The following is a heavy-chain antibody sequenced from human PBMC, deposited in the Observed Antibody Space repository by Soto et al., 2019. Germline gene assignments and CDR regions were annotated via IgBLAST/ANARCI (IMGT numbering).Heavy chain of an antibody. V-gene: IGHV4-59*01. D-gene: IGHD3-22*01. J-gene: IGHJ4*02. CDR2: IYYSGST. Sequence: SETLSLTCTVSGGSISSYYWSWIRQPPGKGLEWIGYIYYSGSTNYNPYLKSRVTISEDTSKNQFSLKLSSVTAADTAVYYCARGGFYYDSSGPPFDSWGQGTLVTVSS. CDR1: GGSISSYY. CDR3: ARGGFYYDSSGPPFDS.